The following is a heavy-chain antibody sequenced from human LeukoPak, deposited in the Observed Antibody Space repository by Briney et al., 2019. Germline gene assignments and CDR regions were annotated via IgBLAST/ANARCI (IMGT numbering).Heavy chain of an antibody. Sequence: PGRSLRLSCAASGFTFSSYGMHWVRQAPGKGLEWVSSISSSSSYIYYADSVKGRFTISRDNAKNSLYLQMNSLRAEDTAVYYCARGTATTLDYWGQGTLVTVSS. CDR1: GFTFSSYG. CDR3: ARGTATTLDY. D-gene: IGHD5-12*01. CDR2: ISSSSSYI. V-gene: IGHV3-21*01. J-gene: IGHJ4*02.